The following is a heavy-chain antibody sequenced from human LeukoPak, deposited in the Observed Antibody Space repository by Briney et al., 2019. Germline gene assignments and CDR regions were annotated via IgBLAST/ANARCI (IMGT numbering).Heavy chain of an antibody. CDR1: GFTVSNNY. Sequence: GGSLRLSCAASGFTVSNNYINWVRQAPGKGLEWVSLIYGSGSADYADSVKGRFTISRDNSMNTVYLQMNGLRAEDTAVYYCARINFGDDYWGQGTLVTVSS. CDR2: IYGSGSA. V-gene: IGHV3-66*01. CDR3: ARINFGDDY. D-gene: IGHD4-17*01. J-gene: IGHJ4*02.